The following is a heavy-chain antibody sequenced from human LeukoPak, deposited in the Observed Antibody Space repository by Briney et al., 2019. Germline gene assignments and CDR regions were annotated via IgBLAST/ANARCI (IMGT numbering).Heavy chain of an antibody. V-gene: IGHV3-30*02. CDR2: IRFDGSNK. D-gene: IGHD4-11*01. Sequence: GGSLRLSCAASGFTFSSYGMHWVRQAPGKGLEWVAFIRFDGSNKYYADSVKGRFTISRDNSKNTLYLQMNSLRAEDTAVYYCARAGVTTVRSGRTYYFDYWGQGTLVTVSS. CDR3: ARAGVTTVRSGRTYYFDY. CDR1: GFTFSSYG. J-gene: IGHJ4*02.